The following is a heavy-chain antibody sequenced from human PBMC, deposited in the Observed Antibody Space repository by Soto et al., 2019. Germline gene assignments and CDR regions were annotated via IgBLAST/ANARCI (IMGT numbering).Heavy chain of an antibody. CDR2: IYYSGST. CDR1: GGSISSGGYY. V-gene: IGHV4-31*03. D-gene: IGHD2-2*01. CDR3: ARGYCISTSRFPFDY. Sequence: QVQLQESGPGLVKPSQTLSLTCTVSGGSISSGGYYWSWIRQHPGKGLEWIGYIYYSGSTYYNPSLKSRVTISVATSKNQFSLKLSSVTAADTAVYYCARGYCISTSRFPFDYWGQGTLVTVSS. J-gene: IGHJ4*02.